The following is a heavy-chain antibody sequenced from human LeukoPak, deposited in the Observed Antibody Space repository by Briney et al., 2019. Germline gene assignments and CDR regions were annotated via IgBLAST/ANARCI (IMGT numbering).Heavy chain of an antibody. CDR3: ARDPSSGWYLKGWFDP. Sequence: GGSLRLSCAASGFPFSSHGMSWVRQAPGKGLEWVSYISSSGSTIYYADSVKGRFTISRDNAKNSLYLQMNSLRAEDTAVYYCARDPSSGWYLKGWFDPWGQGTLVTVSS. V-gene: IGHV3-48*04. J-gene: IGHJ5*02. CDR1: GFPFSSHG. D-gene: IGHD6-19*01. CDR2: ISSSGSTI.